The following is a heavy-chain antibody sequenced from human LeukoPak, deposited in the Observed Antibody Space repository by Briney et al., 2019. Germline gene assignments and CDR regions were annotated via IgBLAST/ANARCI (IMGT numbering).Heavy chain of an antibody. CDR3: ARGHPPDYDFWSGHYYFDY. V-gene: IGHV3-21*01. Sequence: GSLRLSCAASGFTFSSYSMNWVRQAPGKGLEWVSSISSSSSYIYYADSMKGRFTISRDNAKNSLYLQMNSLRAEDTAVYYCARGHPPDYDFWSGHYYFDYWGQGTLVTVSS. CDR1: GFTFSSYS. CDR2: ISSSSSYI. J-gene: IGHJ4*02. D-gene: IGHD3-3*01.